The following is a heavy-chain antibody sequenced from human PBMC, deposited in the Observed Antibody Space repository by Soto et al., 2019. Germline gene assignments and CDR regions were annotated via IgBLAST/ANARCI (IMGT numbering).Heavy chain of an antibody. CDR3: ARVSTLYNSGRSQLAS. V-gene: IGHV1-69*01. Sequence: QVQLVQSGAEVKKPGSSVRVSCQTSGDSFSKYTVNWVRQAPRQGLEWMGGVIPRFGTTNFAPTLQSRVTITADQAMNTVDMEFSSLRSEDTSLYYCARVSTLYNSGRSQLASWGQVPLLTLSS. J-gene: IGHJ4*02. CDR1: GDSFSKYT. CDR2: VIPRFGTT. D-gene: IGHD1-1*01.